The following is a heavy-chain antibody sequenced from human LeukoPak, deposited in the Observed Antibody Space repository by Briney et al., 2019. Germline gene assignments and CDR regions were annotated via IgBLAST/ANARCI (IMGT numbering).Heavy chain of an antibody. V-gene: IGHV3-48*01. CDR3: ATEPLYYYYMDV. CDR2: ISSSSSTI. J-gene: IGHJ6*03. Sequence: GGSLILSCAASGFSISNYNMNWVRRAPGKGLEWLSSISSSSSTIFYADSVKGRLTISRDNAKNSLFLQMNSLRAEDTAVYYCATEPLYYYYMDVWGKGTTVTVSS. CDR1: GFSISNYN. D-gene: IGHD1-14*01.